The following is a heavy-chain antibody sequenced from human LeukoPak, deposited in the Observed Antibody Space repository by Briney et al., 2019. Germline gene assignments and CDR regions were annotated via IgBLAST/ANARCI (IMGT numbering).Heavy chain of an antibody. V-gene: IGHV4-31*03. CDR3: ARDRGYGMDV. J-gene: IGHJ6*02. Sequence: PSETLSLTYTVSGGSINSGGHYCNWIRQHPGKGLEWIGYIYYSGSTYYNPSLKSRLTISVDTSKKQFSLKLSSVTAADTAVYYCARDRGYGMDVWAKGPRSLSP. CDR2: IYYSGST. CDR1: GGSINSGGHY.